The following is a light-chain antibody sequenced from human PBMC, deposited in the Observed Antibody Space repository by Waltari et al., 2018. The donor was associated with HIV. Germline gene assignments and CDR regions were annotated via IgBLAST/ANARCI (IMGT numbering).Light chain of an antibody. CDR3: AAWDDSLNGVV. CDR1: SSNIGSNT. CDR2: SNN. J-gene: IGLJ2*01. V-gene: IGLV1-44*01. Sequence: QSVLTQPPSASGTPGQRVTISCSGSSSNIGSNTVNCYQQLPGTAPKLLIYSNNQRTAGVPDRFAGARSGTSASLAISGLQSEDEADYYCAAWDDSLNGVVFGGGTKLTVL.